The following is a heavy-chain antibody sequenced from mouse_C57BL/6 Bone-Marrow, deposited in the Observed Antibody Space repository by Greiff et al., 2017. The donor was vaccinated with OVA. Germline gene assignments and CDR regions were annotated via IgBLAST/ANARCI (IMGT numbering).Heavy chain of an antibody. CDR3: ARDPYYYGYYYAMDY. V-gene: IGHV5-4*01. CDR1: GFTFSSYA. CDR2: ISDGGSYT. J-gene: IGHJ4*01. D-gene: IGHD1-1*01. Sequence: EVQLVESGGGLVKPGGSLKLSCAASGFTFSSYAMSWVRQTPEKRLEWVGTISDGGSYTYYPDNVKGRFTISRDNAKNNLYLQMSHLKSEDTAMYYCARDPYYYGYYYAMDYWGQGTSVTVSS.